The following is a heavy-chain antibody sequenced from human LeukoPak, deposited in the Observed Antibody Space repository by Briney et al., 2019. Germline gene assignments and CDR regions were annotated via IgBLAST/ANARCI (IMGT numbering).Heavy chain of an antibody. Sequence: SETLSLTYTVCAFCIYSIDQLWRWIRQPPGKGLEYIGYIYYTGGTYYNPSLKSRVIISVDTTKNQFSLKLSSVTAADTAVYYFEKYTKMGRGEGFDYWGQGTLVSVSS. CDR2: IYYTGGT. CDR3: EKYTKMGRGEGFDY. CDR1: AFCIYSIDQL. D-gene: IGHD3-10*01. J-gene: IGHJ4*02. V-gene: IGHV4-30-4*01.